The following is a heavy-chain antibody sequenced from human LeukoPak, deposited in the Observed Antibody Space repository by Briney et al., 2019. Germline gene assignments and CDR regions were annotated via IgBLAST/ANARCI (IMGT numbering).Heavy chain of an antibody. D-gene: IGHD3-10*01. V-gene: IGHV3-7*01. CDR2: IKQDGSEK. Sequence: PGGSLRLSCAASGFTFSSYWMSWVRQAPGKELEWVANIKQDGSEKYYVDSVKGRFTISRDNAKNSLYLQMNSLRAEDTAVYYCARTAMVRGVMDAFDIWGQGTMVTVSS. CDR3: ARTAMVRGVMDAFDI. J-gene: IGHJ3*02. CDR1: GFTFSSYW.